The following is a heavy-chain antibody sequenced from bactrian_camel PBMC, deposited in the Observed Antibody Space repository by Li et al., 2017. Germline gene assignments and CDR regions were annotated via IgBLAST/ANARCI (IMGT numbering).Heavy chain of an antibody. CDR1: GYIGSSHC. J-gene: IGHJ4*01. CDR2: IHDDGQS. Sequence: QLVESGGGSVQAGGSLRLSCSVSGYIGSSHCMGWWRQSSGEKREGVAEIHDDGQSTVEDAAKGRFTISKDNAKNTLYLQMNDLQPEDTALYFCAATYCDLLAAYQHLGIRTREDPPNSYWGQGTQVTVS. D-gene: IGHD1*01. CDR3: AATYCDLLAAYQHLGIRTREDPPNSY. V-gene: IGHV3S53*01.